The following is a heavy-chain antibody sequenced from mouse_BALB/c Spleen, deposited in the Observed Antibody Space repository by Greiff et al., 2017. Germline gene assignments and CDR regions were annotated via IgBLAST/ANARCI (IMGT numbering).Heavy chain of an antibody. D-gene: IGHD2-3*01. J-gene: IGHJ2*01. CDR3: ARDGYLYYFDY. Sequence: EVKVVESGGGLVQPGGSLKLSCAASGFTFSSYGMSWVRQTPDKRLELVATINSNGGSTYYPDSVKGRFTISRDNAKNTLYLQMSSLKSEDTAMYYCARDGYLYYFDYWGQGTTLTVSS. V-gene: IGHV5-6-3*01. CDR2: INSNGGST. CDR1: GFTFSSYG.